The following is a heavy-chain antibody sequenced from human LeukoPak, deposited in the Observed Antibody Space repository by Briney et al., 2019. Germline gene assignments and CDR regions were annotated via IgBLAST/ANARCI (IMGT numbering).Heavy chain of an antibody. J-gene: IGHJ5*02. V-gene: IGHV3-11*04. CDR1: GFTFSDYY. D-gene: IGHD3-10*01. CDR3: ARSYYGSGSYNWFDP. Sequence: NPGGSLRLSRAASGFTFSDYYMSWIRQAPGKGLEGVSYISSSGSTIYYADSVKGRFTISRDNAKNSLYLQMNSLRAEDTAVYYCARSYYGSGSYNWFDPWGQGTLVTVSS. CDR2: ISSSGSTI.